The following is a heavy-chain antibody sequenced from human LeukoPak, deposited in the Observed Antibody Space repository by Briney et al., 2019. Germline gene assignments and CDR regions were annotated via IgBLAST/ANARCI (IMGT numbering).Heavy chain of an antibody. Sequence: SQTLSLTCTVSGGSISSGDYCWSWIRQPPGKGLEWIGYIYYSGSTYYNPSLKSRVTISVDTSKNQFSLKLSSVTAADTAVYYCARLVYDFWSGYYYNWFDPWGQGTLVTVSS. V-gene: IGHV4-30-4*08. D-gene: IGHD3-3*01. CDR3: ARLVYDFWSGYYYNWFDP. J-gene: IGHJ5*02. CDR1: GGSISSGDYC. CDR2: IYYSGST.